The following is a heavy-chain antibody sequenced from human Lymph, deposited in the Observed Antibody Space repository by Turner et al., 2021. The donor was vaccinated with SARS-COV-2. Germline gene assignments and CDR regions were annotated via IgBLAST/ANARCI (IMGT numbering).Heavy chain of an antibody. D-gene: IGHD6-19*01. CDR2: INPNSGGT. CDR1: GYTLTGYN. CDR3: ARDSSSGWQFDY. J-gene: IGHJ4*02. Sequence: QVQLVPSGSEVMNPRASVMLSSKASGYTLTGYNMHWVRQAAGQGLEWMGWINPNSGGTYYAQKFQGRVTMNRNTSISTAYMELSRLRSDDTAVYYCARDSSSGWQFDYWGQGTLVTVSS. V-gene: IGHV1-2*02.